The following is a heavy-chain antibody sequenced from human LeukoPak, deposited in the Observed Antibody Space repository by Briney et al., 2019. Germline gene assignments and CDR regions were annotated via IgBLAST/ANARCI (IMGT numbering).Heavy chain of an antibody. Sequence: SETLSLTCTVSGGSISSYYWSWIRQPPGKGLEWIGYIYYSGSTNYNPSLKSRVTISVDTSKNQFSLELSSVTAADTAVYYCARGPGGWGSRYFDLWGRGTLVTVSS. CDR3: ARGPGGWGSRYFDL. J-gene: IGHJ2*01. CDR2: IYYSGST. V-gene: IGHV4-59*01. CDR1: GGSISSYY. D-gene: IGHD3-16*01.